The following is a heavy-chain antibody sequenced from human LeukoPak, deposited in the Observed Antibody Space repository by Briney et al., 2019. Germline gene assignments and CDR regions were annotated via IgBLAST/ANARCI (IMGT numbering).Heavy chain of an antibody. CDR1: GFTLDDYA. V-gene: IGHV3-9*01. D-gene: IGHD6-13*01. CDR2: ISWNSGSI. J-gene: IGHJ4*02. Sequence: GGSLRLSCAASGFTLDDYAMHWVRQAPGKGLEWVSGISWNSGSIGYADSVKGRFTISRDNAKNSLYLQMNSLRAEDTALYYCAKDRAAAVLYYFDYWGQGTLVTVSS. CDR3: AKDRAAAVLYYFDY.